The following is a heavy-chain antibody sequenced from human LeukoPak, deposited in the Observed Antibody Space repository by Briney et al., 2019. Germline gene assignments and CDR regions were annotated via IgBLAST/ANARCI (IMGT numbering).Heavy chain of an antibody. V-gene: IGHV4-59*01. CDR3: ARDLRVGQQLGHYFDY. D-gene: IGHD6-6*01. CDR2: IYYSGST. Sequence: PSETLSLTCTVSGGSISSYYWSWIRQPPGKGLEWIGYIYYSGSTNYNPSLKSRVTISVDTSKNQFSLKLSSVTAADTAVYYCARDLRVGQQLGHYFDYWGQGTLVTVSS. J-gene: IGHJ4*02. CDR1: GGSISSYY.